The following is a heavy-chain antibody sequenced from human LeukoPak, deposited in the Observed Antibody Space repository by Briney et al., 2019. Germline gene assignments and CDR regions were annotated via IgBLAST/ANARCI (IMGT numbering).Heavy chain of an antibody. Sequence: SETLSLTCTVSGGSISSHYWSWIRQPPGKGLEWIGYIYYSGSTNYNPSLRSRVTISVDTSKNQFSLKLSSVAAADTAVYYCARDYYDSSGYYPWGQGTLVTVSS. CDR2: IYYSGST. J-gene: IGHJ5*02. D-gene: IGHD3-22*01. CDR3: ARDYYDSSGYYP. V-gene: IGHV4-59*11. CDR1: GGSISSHY.